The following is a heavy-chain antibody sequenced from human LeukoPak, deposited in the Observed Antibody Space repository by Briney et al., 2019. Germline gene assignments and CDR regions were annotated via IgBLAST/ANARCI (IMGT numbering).Heavy chain of an antibody. CDR3: AKYVGARFFDY. J-gene: IGHJ4*02. V-gene: IGHV3-23*01. D-gene: IGHD1-26*01. Sequence: PGGSLRLSCVASGFTFSRYAMSWVRQAPGKGLEWVSGISGSGGSTDNADSVKGRFTISRDNSKNTLYHQMNSLRAEDTAVYYCAKYVGARFFDYWGQGTLVTVSS. CDR2: ISGSGGST. CDR1: GFTFSRYA.